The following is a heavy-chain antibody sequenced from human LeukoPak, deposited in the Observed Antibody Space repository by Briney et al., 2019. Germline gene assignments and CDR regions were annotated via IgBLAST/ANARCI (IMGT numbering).Heavy chain of an antibody. CDR1: GGSFSGYY. CDR2: INHSGST. J-gene: IGHJ5*02. V-gene: IGHV4-34*01. Sequence: KSSETLSLICAVYGGSFSGYYWSWIRQPPGKGLEWIGEINHSGSTNYNSSLKSRVTISVDTSKNQFYLKLSSVTAADTAVYYCAREHCSSTSCYPGFNWFDPWGQGTLVTVSS. D-gene: IGHD2-2*01. CDR3: AREHCSSTSCYPGFNWFDP.